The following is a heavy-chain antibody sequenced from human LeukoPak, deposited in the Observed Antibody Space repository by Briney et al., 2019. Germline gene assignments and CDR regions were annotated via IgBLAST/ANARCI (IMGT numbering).Heavy chain of an antibody. D-gene: IGHD5-18*01. V-gene: IGHV3-23*01. CDR2: ISGSGGST. J-gene: IGHJ4*02. CDR3: AMDTAMVGSFDY. CDR1: GFTFSSYA. Sequence: GGSLRLSCAASGFTFSSYAMSWVRQAPGKGLEWVSAISGSGGSTYYADSVKGRFTISRDNSKNTLYLQMNSLRAEDTAVYYCAMDTAMVGSFDYWGQGTLVTVSS.